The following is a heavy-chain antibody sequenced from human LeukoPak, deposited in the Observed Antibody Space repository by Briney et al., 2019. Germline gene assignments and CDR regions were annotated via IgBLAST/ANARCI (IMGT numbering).Heavy chain of an antibody. Sequence: PGGSLRLSCAASGFTFSSYSMNWVRQAPGKGLEWVSSISSSSSYIYYADSVKGRFTISRDNAKNSLNLQMNSLRAEDTAVYYCARVPRQYYYDSSGYYVDYWGQGTLVTVSS. D-gene: IGHD3-22*01. J-gene: IGHJ4*02. V-gene: IGHV3-21*01. CDR2: ISSSSSYI. CDR1: GFTFSSYS. CDR3: ARVPRQYYYDSSGYYVDY.